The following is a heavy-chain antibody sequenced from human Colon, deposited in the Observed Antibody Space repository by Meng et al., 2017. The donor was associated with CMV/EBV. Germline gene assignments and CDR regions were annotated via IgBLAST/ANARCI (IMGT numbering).Heavy chain of an antibody. J-gene: IGHJ4*02. D-gene: IGHD2-2*01. CDR3: AKVVRYCSSTSCDY. Sequence: GESLKISCTTSGFTFSNAWMSWVRQAPGKGLEWVSAISGSGGSTYYADSVKGRFTISRDNSKNTLYLQMNSLRAEDTAVYYCAKVVRYCSSTSCDYWGQGTLVTVSS. V-gene: IGHV3-23*01. CDR2: ISGSGGST. CDR1: GFTFSNAW.